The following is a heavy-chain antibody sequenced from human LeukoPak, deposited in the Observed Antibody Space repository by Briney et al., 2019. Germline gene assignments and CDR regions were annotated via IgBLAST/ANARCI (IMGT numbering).Heavy chain of an antibody. CDR2: IYYSGST. V-gene: IGHV4-31*03. D-gene: IGHD2-15*01. CDR3: ARVPLGFCSGGSCYSHFFDY. Sequence: SQTLSLTCTVSGGSISSGGYYWSWIRQNPGKGLEWIGYIYYSGSTYYNPSLKSRVTISVDTSKNQFSLKLSSVTAADTAVYYCARVPLGFCSGGSCYSHFFDYWGQGTLVTVSS. J-gene: IGHJ4*02. CDR1: GGSISSGGYY.